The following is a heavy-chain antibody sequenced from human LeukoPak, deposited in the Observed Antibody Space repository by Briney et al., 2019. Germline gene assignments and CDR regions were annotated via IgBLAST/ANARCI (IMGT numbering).Heavy chain of an antibody. D-gene: IGHD5-18*01. CDR1: GGSISSHY. CDR2: LFDSVNT. Sequence: SETLSLTCTVSGGSISSHYWSWIRQPPGKGLEWIAYLFDSVNTKDNPSLQSRLTLSADTSKNQFPLRLSSVTAADTAVYYCATIKRGSIFGYFDFWGQGIKVTVSS. J-gene: IGHJ4*02. V-gene: IGHV4-59*11. CDR3: ATIKRGSIFGYFDF.